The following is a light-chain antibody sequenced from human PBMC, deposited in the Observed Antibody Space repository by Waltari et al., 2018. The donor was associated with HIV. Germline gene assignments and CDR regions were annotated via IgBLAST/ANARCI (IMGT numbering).Light chain of an antibody. Sequence: EIILTQSPETLSVSLGDRAAIHCKSEEIVLSSSNNVDYFAWYQHKPGHPPKFLFSRASTRASGVPARFTASGSRTDFTLTIDDLRADDVGFYFCQQYYSTPTFGRGTQL. CDR3: QQYYSTPT. J-gene: IGKJ5*01. V-gene: IGKV4-1*01. CDR2: RAS. CDR1: EIVLSSSNNVDY.